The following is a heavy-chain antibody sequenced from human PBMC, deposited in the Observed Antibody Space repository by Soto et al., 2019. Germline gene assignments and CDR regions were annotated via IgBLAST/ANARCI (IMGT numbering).Heavy chain of an antibody. J-gene: IGHJ4*02. CDR1: GFTVSGNY. CDR2: IYSGGST. Sequence: EVQLVESGGGLVQPGGSLRLSCAASGFTVSGNYMSWVRQAPGKGMEWVSVIYSGGSTYYADSVKGRFTISRDNSKNTLYLQMNSLRAEDTAGYYCARGPGVVVITQYFDYWGQGTLVTVSS. CDR3: ARGPGVVVITQYFDY. V-gene: IGHV3-66*01. D-gene: IGHD3-22*01.